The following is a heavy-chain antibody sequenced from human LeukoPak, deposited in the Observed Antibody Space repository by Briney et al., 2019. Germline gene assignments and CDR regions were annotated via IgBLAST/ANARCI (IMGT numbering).Heavy chain of an antibody. CDR1: GGTFSSYA. J-gene: IGHJ4*02. CDR3: ALPYDSSGYYPSYFDY. Sequence: ASVKVSCTASGGTFSSYAISWVRQAPGQGLEWMGGIIPIFGTASYAQKFQGRVTITADESTSTAYMELSSLRSEDTAVYYCALPYDSSGYYPSYFDYWGQGTLVTVSS. D-gene: IGHD3-22*01. V-gene: IGHV1-69*13. CDR2: IIPIFGTA.